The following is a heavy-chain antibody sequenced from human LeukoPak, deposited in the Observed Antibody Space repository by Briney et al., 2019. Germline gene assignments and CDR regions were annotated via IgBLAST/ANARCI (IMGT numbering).Heavy chain of an antibody. CDR3: AKHSSGWYRPGEFDY. J-gene: IGHJ4*02. CDR1: GYSFTSYW. Sequence: PGESLKISCKGSGYSFTSYWIGWVRQMPGKGLEWMGIIYPGDSDTRYSPSFQGQVTISADKSISTAYLQWSSLKASDTAMYYCAKHSSGWYRPGEFDYWGQGTLVTVSS. V-gene: IGHV5-51*01. CDR2: IYPGDSDT. D-gene: IGHD6-19*01.